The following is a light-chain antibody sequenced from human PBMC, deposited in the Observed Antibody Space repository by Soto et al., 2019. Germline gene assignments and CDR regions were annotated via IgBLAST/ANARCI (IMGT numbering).Light chain of an antibody. Sequence: EIVLTQSPATLSLSPGERATLSCRASQSVSSYLAWYQQKPGQAPRLLIYDASNRATRIPARFSGSGSGTDFTITISSLEPEDFAVYYCQQRSALFTFGPGTKVDIK. CDR3: QQRSALFT. CDR2: DAS. J-gene: IGKJ3*01. V-gene: IGKV3-11*01. CDR1: QSVSSY.